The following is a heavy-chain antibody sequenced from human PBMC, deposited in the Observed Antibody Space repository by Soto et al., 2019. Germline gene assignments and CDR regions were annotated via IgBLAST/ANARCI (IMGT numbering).Heavy chain of an antibody. V-gene: IGHV4-39*01. CDR2: IYYSGST. Sequence: SETLSLTCTVSGGSISISSYYWGCIRQPPGKGLEWIGSIYYSGSTYYNPSLKSRVTISVDTSKNQFSLKLSSVTAADMAVYYCARTQDDYGDDAFDIWGQGTMVTVSS. CDR3: ARTQDDYGDDAFDI. D-gene: IGHD4-17*01. J-gene: IGHJ3*02. CDR1: GGSISISSYY.